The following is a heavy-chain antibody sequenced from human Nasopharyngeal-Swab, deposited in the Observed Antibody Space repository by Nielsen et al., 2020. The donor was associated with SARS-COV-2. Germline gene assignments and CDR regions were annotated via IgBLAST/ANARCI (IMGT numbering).Heavy chain of an antibody. J-gene: IGHJ4*02. Sequence: GESLKISCAASGFTFSSYSMNWVRQAPGKGLEWVSSISSSSSYIYYADSVKGRFTISRDNSKNTLYLQMNSLRAEDTAVYYCAKDAGGYSSSWGQGTLVTVSS. V-gene: IGHV3-21*01. D-gene: IGHD6-13*01. CDR2: ISSSSSYI. CDR3: AKDAGGYSSS. CDR1: GFTFSSYS.